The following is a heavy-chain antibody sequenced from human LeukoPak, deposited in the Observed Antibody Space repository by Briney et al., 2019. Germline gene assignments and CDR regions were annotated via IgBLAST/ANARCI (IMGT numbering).Heavy chain of an antibody. J-gene: IGHJ6*03. V-gene: IGHV3-7*01. CDR1: GFTFSRYW. CDR2: MKQDGSEK. Sequence: GGSLTLSCAASGFTFSRYWMSWVRQAPGKGREWVANMKQDGSEKYYVDSVKGRFTISRDNAKNSLYLQMNSLRAEETAVYYCARVEKGGDFWSGYYTSYYYMDVWGKGTTVTVSS. D-gene: IGHD3-3*01. CDR3: ARVEKGGDFWSGYYTSYYYMDV.